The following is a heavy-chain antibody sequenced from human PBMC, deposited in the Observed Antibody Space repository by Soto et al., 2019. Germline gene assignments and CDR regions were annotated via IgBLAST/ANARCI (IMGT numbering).Heavy chain of an antibody. CDR1: GGSISNYY. V-gene: IGHV4-59*01. Sequence: QVQLQESGPELVKPSETLSLSCTVSGGSISNYYWSWIRQPPGKGLEWIGDIYYSGSTNYNPSLKSRVTISVDTSKNQFSLKLSSVTAADTAMYYCVRANYFDYWGQGTLVTVPS. CDR3: VRANYFDY. CDR2: IYYSGST. J-gene: IGHJ4*02.